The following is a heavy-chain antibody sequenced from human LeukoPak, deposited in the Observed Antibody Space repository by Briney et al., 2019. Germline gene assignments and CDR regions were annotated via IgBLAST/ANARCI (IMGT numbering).Heavy chain of an antibody. CDR1: GGSLSSYY. D-gene: IGHD3-16*01. V-gene: IGHV4-59*01. CDR3: ARDGGSVDY. Sequence: SETLSLTCTVSGGSLSSYYWSWIRQPPGKGLEWIGYIYYSGSTNYNPSLKSRVTISVDTSKNQFSLKLSSVTAADTAVYYCARDGGSVDYWGQGTLVTVSS. CDR2: IYYSGST. J-gene: IGHJ4*02.